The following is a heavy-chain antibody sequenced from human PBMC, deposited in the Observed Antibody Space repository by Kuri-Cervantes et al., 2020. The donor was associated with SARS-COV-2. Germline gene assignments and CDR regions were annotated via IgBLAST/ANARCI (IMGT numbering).Heavy chain of an antibody. V-gene: IGHV1-69*05. CDR1: GGTFSSYA. CDR2: IIPICGTE. CDR3: ARWAPGGYDVWCGPLDY. D-gene: IGHD3-3*01. J-gene: IGHJ4*02. Sequence: AVKVSCKASGGTFSSYAISWVRQAPGQGLEWMGGIIPICGTENYAQKFQGRVTITTDESTCTAYMELSSLRSDDTAVYFYARWAPGGYDVWCGPLDYWGQGTLVTVSS.